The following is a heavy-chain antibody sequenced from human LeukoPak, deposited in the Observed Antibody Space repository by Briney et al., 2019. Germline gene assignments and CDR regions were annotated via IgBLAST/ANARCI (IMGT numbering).Heavy chain of an antibody. J-gene: IGHJ4*02. V-gene: IGHV3-23*01. CDR2: ISGSGGST. CDR1: GFTFSSYA. Sequence: GGSLRLSCAASGFTFSSYAMSWVRQAPGEGLEWVSAISGSGGSTYYADPVKGRFTISRDNSKNTLYLQMNSLRAEDTAVYYCAKDYDGSGSYYFDYWGQGTLVTVSS. D-gene: IGHD3-10*01. CDR3: AKDYDGSGSYYFDY.